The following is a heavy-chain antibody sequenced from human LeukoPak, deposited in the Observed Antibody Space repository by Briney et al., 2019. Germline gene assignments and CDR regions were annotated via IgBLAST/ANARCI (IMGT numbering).Heavy chain of an antibody. CDR1: GYTFTGYY. D-gene: IGHD3-3*01. J-gene: IGHJ4*02. CDR2: INPNSGGT. CDR3: ARYGGYDYDFWSGYLDY. V-gene: IGHV1-2*02. Sequence: GPVKVSCKASGYTFTGYYMHWVRQAPGQGLEWMGWINPNSGGTNYAQKFQGRVTMTRDTSISTAYMELSRLRSDDTAVYYCARYGGYDYDFWSGYLDYWGQGTLVTVSS.